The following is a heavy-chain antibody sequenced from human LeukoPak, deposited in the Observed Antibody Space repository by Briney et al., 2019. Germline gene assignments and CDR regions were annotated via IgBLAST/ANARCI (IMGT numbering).Heavy chain of an antibody. D-gene: IGHD2-2*01. CDR2: ISGSGGST. Sequence: PGGSLRLSCAASGFTFSSYAMSWVRQAPGKGLEWVSAISGSGGSTYYADSVKGRFTISRDNSKNTLYLQMNSLRAEDTAVYYCAKDPTVVPAATWGYWGQGTLVTVSS. CDR3: AKDPTVVPAATWGY. CDR1: GFTFSSYA. V-gene: IGHV3-23*01. J-gene: IGHJ4*02.